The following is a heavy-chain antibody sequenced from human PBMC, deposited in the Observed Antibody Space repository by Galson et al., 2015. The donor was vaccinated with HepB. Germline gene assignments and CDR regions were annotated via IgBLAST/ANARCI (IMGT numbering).Heavy chain of an antibody. V-gene: IGHV3-21*01. CDR3: ARSGLVSKQWLVRGDFDY. D-gene: IGHD6-19*01. Sequence: SLRLSCAASGFIFSSYSMNWVRQAPGKGLEWVSSISSSSYIYYADSVKGRFTISRDNAKNSLYLQMNSLRAEDTAVYYCARSGLVSKQWLVRGDFDYWGQGTLVTVSS. CDR2: ISSSSYI. CDR1: GFIFSSYS. J-gene: IGHJ4*02.